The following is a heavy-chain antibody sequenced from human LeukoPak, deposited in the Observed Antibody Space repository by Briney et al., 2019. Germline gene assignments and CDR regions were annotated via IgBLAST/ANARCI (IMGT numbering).Heavy chain of an antibody. Sequence: GGSLRLSCAASGFTFSSYSMNWVRQAPGKGLEWVSSISSSSSYIYYADSVKGRFTISRDNAKNSLYLQMNSLRAEDTAVYYCAREKYGSDATKLNCFDPWGQGTLVTVSS. CDR3: AREKYGSDATKLNCFDP. J-gene: IGHJ5*02. D-gene: IGHD3-10*01. CDR2: ISSSSSYI. V-gene: IGHV3-21*01. CDR1: GFTFSSYS.